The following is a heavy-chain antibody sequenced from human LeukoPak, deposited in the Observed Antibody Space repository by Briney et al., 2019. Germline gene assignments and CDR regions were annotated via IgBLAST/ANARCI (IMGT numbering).Heavy chain of an antibody. CDR3: ARDFSPIVVVIPSDY. CDR1: GFTFSSYA. D-gene: IGHD3-22*01. CDR2: ISYDGSNK. V-gene: IGHV3-30-3*01. Sequence: GGSLRLSCAASGFTFSSYAMHWVRQAPGKGLEWEAVISYDGSNKYYADSVKGRFTISRDNSKNTLYLQMNSLRAEDTAVYYCARDFSPIVVVIPSDYWGQGTLVTVSS. J-gene: IGHJ4*02.